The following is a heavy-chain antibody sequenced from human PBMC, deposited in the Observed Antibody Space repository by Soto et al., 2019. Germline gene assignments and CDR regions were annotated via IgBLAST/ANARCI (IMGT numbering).Heavy chain of an antibody. CDR2: IYSGDNT. J-gene: IGHJ4*02. CDR1: GFSVSSYR. CDR3: TRGTDKASCTNY. D-gene: IGHD2-8*01. V-gene: IGHV3-53*01. Sequence: EVQLVESGGGLIQPGGSLRLSCAASGFSVSSYRMSWVRQAPGKGLEWVSVIYSGDNTYYADYVKGRFSITKDNSKNTVYLQMNSLRAEDTAVYYCTRGTDKASCTNYWGQGTLVTVSS.